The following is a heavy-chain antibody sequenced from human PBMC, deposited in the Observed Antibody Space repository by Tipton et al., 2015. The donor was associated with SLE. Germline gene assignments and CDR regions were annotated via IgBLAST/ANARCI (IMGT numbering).Heavy chain of an antibody. CDR1: GGSISSSSYY. J-gene: IGHJ6*02. D-gene: IGHD6-6*01. V-gene: IGHV4-39*07. CDR2: IYYSGST. Sequence: TLSLTCTVSGGSISSSSYYWGWFRQPPGKGLEWIGSIYYSGSTYYNPSLKSRVTISVDTYKNQFSLKVNSVTAADTAIYYCVRESGRLESGSTTYYYYGMDVWGQGTTVTVPS. CDR3: VRESGRLESGSTTYYYYGMDV.